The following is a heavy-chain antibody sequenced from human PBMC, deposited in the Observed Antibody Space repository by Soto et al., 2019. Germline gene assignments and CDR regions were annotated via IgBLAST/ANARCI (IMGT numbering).Heavy chain of an antibody. CDR3: ARAEATYDFWSGYPQLGGMDV. V-gene: IGHV4-30-2*01. CDR1: GGSISSGGYS. Sequence: SETLSLTCAVSGGSISSGGYSWSWIRQPPGKGLEWIGYIYHSGSTYYNPSLKSRVTISVDRSKNQFSLKLSSVTAADTAVYYCARAEATYDFWSGYPQLGGMDVWGQGTTVTVTS. CDR2: IYHSGST. J-gene: IGHJ6*02. D-gene: IGHD3-3*01.